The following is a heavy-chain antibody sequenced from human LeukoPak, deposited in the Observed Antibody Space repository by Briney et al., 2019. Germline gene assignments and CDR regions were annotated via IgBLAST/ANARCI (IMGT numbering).Heavy chain of an antibody. Sequence: SETLSLTCAVYGGSFSGYYWSWIRQPPGKGLEWIGEINHSGNTNYNPSLKSRVTISVDTSKNQFSLKLSSVTAADTAVYYCARASIVARPRYYYYMDVWGKGTTVTVSS. CDR3: ARASIVARPRYYYYMDV. D-gene: IGHD6-6*01. CDR1: GGSFSGYY. CDR2: INHSGNT. V-gene: IGHV4-34*01. J-gene: IGHJ6*03.